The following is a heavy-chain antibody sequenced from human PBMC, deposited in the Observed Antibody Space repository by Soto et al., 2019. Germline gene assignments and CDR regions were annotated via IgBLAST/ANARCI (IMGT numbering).Heavy chain of an antibody. V-gene: IGHV4-39*01. J-gene: IGHJ5*02. Sequence: SETLSLTCTVSGGSISSSSYYWGWIRQPPGKGLEWIGSIYYSGSTYYNPSLKSRVTISVDTSKNQFSLKLSSVTAADTAVYYCARHIDENWFDPWGQGIRVTVAS. CDR3: ARHIDENWFDP. CDR1: GGSISSSSYY. CDR2: IYYSGST. D-gene: IGHD1-26*01.